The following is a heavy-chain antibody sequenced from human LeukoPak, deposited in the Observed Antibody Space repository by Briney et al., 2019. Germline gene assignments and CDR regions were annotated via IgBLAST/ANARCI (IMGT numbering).Heavy chain of an antibody. D-gene: IGHD6-13*01. J-gene: IGHJ5*02. CDR3: ARRRAEGGSNGHYNWFDP. CDR2: IYFSGTT. V-gene: IGHV4-61*05. Sequence: SETLSLTCTVSGGSISSSSYYWGWIRQPPGKGLEWIGYIYFSGTTKYNPSLESRVTISVDTSKNQFSLKLSSVTAADTAVYYCARRRAEGGSNGHYNWFDPWGQGILVTVSS. CDR1: GGSISSSSYY.